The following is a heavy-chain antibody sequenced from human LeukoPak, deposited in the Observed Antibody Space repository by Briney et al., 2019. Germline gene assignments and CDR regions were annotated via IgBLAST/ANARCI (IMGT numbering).Heavy chain of an antibody. J-gene: IGHJ6*03. CDR3: ARAIAAPLYYYYMDV. CDR2: ISSSGSTI. CDR1: GFTFSDYY. Sequence: GGSLRLSCAASGFTFSDYYMSWIRQAPGKGLEWVSYISSSGSTIYYADSVKGRFTISRDNAKNSLYLQMNSLRAEDTAVYYCARAIAAPLYYYYMDVWGKGTTVTVSS. D-gene: IGHD6-6*01. V-gene: IGHV3-11*01.